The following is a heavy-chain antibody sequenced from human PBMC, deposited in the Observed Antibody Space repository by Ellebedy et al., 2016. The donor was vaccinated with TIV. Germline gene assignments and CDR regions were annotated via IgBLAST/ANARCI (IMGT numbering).Heavy chain of an antibody. D-gene: IGHD2-2*01. CDR1: GFTFDEYA. CDR2: INWNSGRI. CDR3: AKSPPAFTADFYFYVGV. V-gene: IGHV3-9*01. J-gene: IGHJ6*03. Sequence: GGSLRLXCAASGFTFDEYAMHWVRQAPGKGLEWVSGINWNSGRIGYADSVKGRFTISRDNAKNSLYLQMNSLRAEDTALYYCAKSPPAFTADFYFYVGVWGKGTTVTVSS.